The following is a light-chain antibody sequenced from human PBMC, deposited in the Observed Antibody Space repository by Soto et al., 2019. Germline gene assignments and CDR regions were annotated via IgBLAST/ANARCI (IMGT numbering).Light chain of an antibody. Sequence: EIVMTQSPASLSVSPGERVTLSCRAGQGVTTKFAWYQQKSGQSPRLLIYDVSTRATGVPARFSGTGSETDFTLTISGLQSEDSAVYFCQQYNNWPFSFGQGTRLEI. J-gene: IGKJ5*01. CDR3: QQYNNWPFS. V-gene: IGKV3-15*01. CDR2: DVS. CDR1: QGVTTK.